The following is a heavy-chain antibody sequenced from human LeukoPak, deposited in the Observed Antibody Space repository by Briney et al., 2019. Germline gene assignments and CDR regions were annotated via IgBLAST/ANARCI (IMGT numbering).Heavy chain of an antibody. J-gene: IGHJ6*02. V-gene: IGHV3-30-3*01. CDR3: AREIRYSGYDYYYYYGMDV. Sequence: GGSLRLSCAASGFTFSSYAMHWVRQAPGKGLEWVAVISYDGSNKYYADSVKGRFTISRDNSKNTLYLQMNSLRAEDTAVYYCAREIRYSGYDYYYYYGMDVWGQGTTVTVSS. D-gene: IGHD5-12*01. CDR2: ISYDGSNK. CDR1: GFTFSSYA.